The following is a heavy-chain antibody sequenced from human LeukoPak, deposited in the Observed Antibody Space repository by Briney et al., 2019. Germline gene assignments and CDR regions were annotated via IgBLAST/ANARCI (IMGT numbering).Heavy chain of an antibody. Sequence: GGSLRLSCAASGFTFSSYSMNWVRQAPGKGLEWVSSISSSSSYIYYADSVKGRFTISRDNAKNSLYLQMNSLRSEDTAVYYCARADDSSGYFPSVAFDIWGQGTMVTVSS. CDR3: ARADDSSGYFPSVAFDI. D-gene: IGHD3-22*01. V-gene: IGHV3-21*04. J-gene: IGHJ3*02. CDR2: ISSSSSYI. CDR1: GFTFSSYS.